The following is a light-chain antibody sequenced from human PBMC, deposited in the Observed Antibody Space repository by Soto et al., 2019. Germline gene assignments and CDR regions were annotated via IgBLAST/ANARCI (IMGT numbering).Light chain of an antibody. Sequence: QSVLTQPASVSGSPGQSITISCTGTSSDVGGYNYVSWYQQHPGKAPKLMIYDVSNRPSGVSTLFSGSKSGNTASLTISGLQAEDEADYYCSSYTSSRSAPVFGGGTQLPV. CDR1: SSDVGGYNY. V-gene: IGLV2-14*01. J-gene: IGLJ3*02. CDR2: DVS. CDR3: SSYTSSRSAPV.